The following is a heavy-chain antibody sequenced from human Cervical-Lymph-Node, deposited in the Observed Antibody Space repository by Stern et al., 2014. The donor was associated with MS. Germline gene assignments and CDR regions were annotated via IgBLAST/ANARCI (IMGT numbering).Heavy chain of an antibody. Sequence: EVQLLESGGGLVQPGGSLRLSCAVSGFSVSTNYMNWVRQTPGKGLECVLIIYSDGRTSYADSVKGRFSISRDDSKNTLYLEMNSLRAEDTAVYYCARAGVWDVLDNWGQGTLVTVSS. D-gene: IGHD3-3*01. CDR2: IYSDGRT. J-gene: IGHJ4*02. CDR3: ARAGVWDVLDN. V-gene: IGHV3-53*01. CDR1: GFSVSTNY.